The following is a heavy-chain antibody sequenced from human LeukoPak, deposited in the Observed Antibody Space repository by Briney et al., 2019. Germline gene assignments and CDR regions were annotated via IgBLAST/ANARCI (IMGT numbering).Heavy chain of an antibody. CDR3: ARSSTMVRGKGAFDY. CDR1: GFTFSSYW. J-gene: IGHJ4*02. CDR2: IKQDGSEK. V-gene: IGHV3-7*01. Sequence: PGGSLRLSCAASGFTFSSYWMSWVRQAPGKGLEWVANIKQDGSEKYYVDSVKGRFTISRDNAKNSLYLQMNSLRAEDTAVYYCARSSTMVRGKGAFDYWGQGTLVTVSS. D-gene: IGHD3-10*01.